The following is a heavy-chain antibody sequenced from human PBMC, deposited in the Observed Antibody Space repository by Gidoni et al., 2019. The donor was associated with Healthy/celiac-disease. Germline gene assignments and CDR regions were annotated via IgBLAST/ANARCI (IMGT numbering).Heavy chain of an antibody. D-gene: IGHD3-10*01. CDR3: AKVHFMVAVYYYYGMDV. CDR2: ISYDGSNK. Sequence: QVQLVESGGGVVQPGRSLRLSCAASGFTFSSYGMHWVRQAPGKGLEWVAVISYDGSNKYYADSVKGRFTISRDNSKNTLYLQMNSLRAEDTAVYYCAKVHFMVAVYYYYGMDVWGQGTTVTVSS. CDR1: GFTFSSYG. V-gene: IGHV3-30*18. J-gene: IGHJ6*02.